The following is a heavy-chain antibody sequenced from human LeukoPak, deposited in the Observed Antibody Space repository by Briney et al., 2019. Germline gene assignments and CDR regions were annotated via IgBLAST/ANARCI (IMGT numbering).Heavy chain of an antibody. Sequence: GASVKVSCKVSGYTLTELSMHWVRQAPGKGLEWMGGFDPEDVETIYAQKFQGRVTMTEDTSTDTAYMELRSLRSEDTAVYYCTTLVGEPSSSWFLLLRGRYYFDYWGQGTLVTVSS. V-gene: IGHV1-24*01. CDR3: TTLVGEPSSSWFLLLRGRYYFDY. J-gene: IGHJ4*02. CDR1: GYTLTELS. D-gene: IGHD6-13*01. CDR2: FDPEDVET.